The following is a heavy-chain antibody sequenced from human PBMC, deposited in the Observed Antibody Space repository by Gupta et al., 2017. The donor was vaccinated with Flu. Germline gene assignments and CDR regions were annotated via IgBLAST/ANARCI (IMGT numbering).Heavy chain of an antibody. V-gene: IGHV3-48*03. J-gene: IGHJ4*02. CDR2: ISESGSTT. CDR1: GFTFGNFE. CDR3: ARDSGHGSDANCHHFDY. D-gene: IGHD2-15*01. Sequence: EVHLVESGGGLVQPGGSLRLSCAASGFTFGNFEFNWVRQAPGKGLEWVSDISESGSTTYYADVVKGRFSISRDNAQNSLELQMNSLRAEETGVYYCARDSGHGSDANCHHFDYWGQGALVTVSS.